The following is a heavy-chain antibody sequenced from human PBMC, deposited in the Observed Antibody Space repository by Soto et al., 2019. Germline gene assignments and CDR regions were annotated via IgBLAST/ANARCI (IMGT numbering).Heavy chain of an antibody. D-gene: IGHD4-17*01. CDR1: GGSITSHY. J-gene: IGHJ4*02. CDR3: ASQNYGDSDY. V-gene: IGHV4-59*11. CDR2: ISDTRGS. Sequence: SETLSLTCTVSGGSITSHYWTWIRQPPGKRLEWIAYISDTRGSSYNPSLKSRGTISVDRSKNRFSLKLSSVTAADTAVYYCASQNYGDSDYWGQGTLVTVSS.